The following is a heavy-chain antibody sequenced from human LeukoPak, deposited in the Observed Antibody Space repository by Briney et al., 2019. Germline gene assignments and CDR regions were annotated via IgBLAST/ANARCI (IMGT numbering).Heavy chain of an antibody. CDR3: ARQHSGTYYFPFDI. Sequence: SETLSLTCSVSDGSIGTFYWSWIRQFPGKGLEWIGYIYYTGNTIYNPSLKSRVAIPVDTSKNQFSLRLSSVTAADTAVYYCARQHSGTYYFPFDIWGQGTLVTVSS. V-gene: IGHV4-59*08. CDR2: IYYTGNT. CDR1: DGSIGTFY. J-gene: IGHJ3*02. D-gene: IGHD1-26*01.